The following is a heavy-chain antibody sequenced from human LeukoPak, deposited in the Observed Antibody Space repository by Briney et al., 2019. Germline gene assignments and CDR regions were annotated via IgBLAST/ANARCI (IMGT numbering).Heavy chain of an antibody. CDR2: INGRDTLK. J-gene: IGHJ4*02. V-gene: IGHV3-48*03. D-gene: IGHD3-22*01. CDR3: ARDTPGVIITPDY. CDR1: GFTFSNYE. Sequence: PGGSLRPSCAASGFTFSNYEMIWVRQAPGKGLEWVSFINGRDTLKVYADSVRGRFTISRENAKNSLYLQMNSLRAEDTAVYYCARDTPGVIITPDYWGQGTLVTVSS.